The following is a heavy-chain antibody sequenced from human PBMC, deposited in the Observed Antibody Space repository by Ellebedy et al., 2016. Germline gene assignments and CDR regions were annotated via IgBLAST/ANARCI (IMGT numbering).Heavy chain of an antibody. CDR3: ARGPPITMVRGVINPPGYYFDY. J-gene: IGHJ4*02. Sequence: ASVKVSCKASGYTFTSYAMNWVRQAPGQGLEWMGWINTNIGNPTYAQGFTGRFVFSLDTSVSTAYLQISSLKAEDTAVYYCARGPPITMVRGVINPPGYYFDYWGQGTLVTVSS. CDR1: GYTFTSYA. D-gene: IGHD3-10*01. V-gene: IGHV7-4-1*02. CDR2: INTNIGNP.